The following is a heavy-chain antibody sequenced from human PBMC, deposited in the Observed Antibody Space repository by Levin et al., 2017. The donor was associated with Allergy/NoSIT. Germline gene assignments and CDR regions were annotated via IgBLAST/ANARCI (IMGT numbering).Heavy chain of an antibody. D-gene: IGHD6-6*01. CDR2: IIPIFGTA. V-gene: IGHV1-69*13. Sequence: ASVKVSCKASGGTFSSYAISWVRQAPGQGLEWMGGIIPIFGTANYAQKFQGRVTITADESTSTAYMELSSLRSEDTAVYYCAHFFIAARRGYFDYWGQGTLVTVSS. CDR3: AHFFIAARRGYFDY. CDR1: GGTFSSYA. J-gene: IGHJ4*02.